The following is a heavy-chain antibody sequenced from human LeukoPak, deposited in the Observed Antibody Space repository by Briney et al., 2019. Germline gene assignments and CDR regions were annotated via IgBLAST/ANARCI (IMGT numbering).Heavy chain of an antibody. CDR2: ISGSGGST. CDR1: GFTFSSYA. D-gene: IGHD5-18*01. Sequence: GGSLRLSCAASGFTFSSYAMSWVRQAPGKGLEWVSAISGSGGSTYYADSVKGRFTISRDNSKNTLYLQMNSLRAEDTAVYYCARLLLWIQLPYYFDYWGRGTLVTVSS. CDR3: ARLLLWIQLPYYFDY. J-gene: IGHJ4*02. V-gene: IGHV3-23*01.